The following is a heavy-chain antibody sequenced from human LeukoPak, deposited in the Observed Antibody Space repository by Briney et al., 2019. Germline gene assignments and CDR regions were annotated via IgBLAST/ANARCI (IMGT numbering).Heavy chain of an antibody. CDR1: GGSISSYY. D-gene: IGHD3-22*01. J-gene: IGHJ4*02. V-gene: IGHV4-59*01. CDR3: ASNYYDSSGCYYYFDY. CDR2: IYYSGST. Sequence: PSETLSLTCTVSGGSISSYYWSWVRQPPGKGLGWVGYIYYSGSTNYNPSLKSRVTISVGTSKNQFSLKLSSVTAADTAVYYCASNYYDSSGCYYYFDYWGQGTLVTVSS.